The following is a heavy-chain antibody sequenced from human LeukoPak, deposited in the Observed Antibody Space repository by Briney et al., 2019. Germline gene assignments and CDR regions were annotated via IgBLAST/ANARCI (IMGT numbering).Heavy chain of an antibody. CDR2: INPSGGST. J-gene: IGHJ4*02. CDR1: GGTFSSYA. CDR3: ARALGGATRLPFDY. V-gene: IGHV1-46*01. D-gene: IGHD5-12*01. Sequence: ASVKVSCKAPGGTFSSYAISWVRQAPGQGLEWMGIINPSGGSTSYAQKFQGRVTMTRDTSTSTVYMELSSLRSEDTAVYYCARALGGATRLPFDYWGQGTLVTVSS.